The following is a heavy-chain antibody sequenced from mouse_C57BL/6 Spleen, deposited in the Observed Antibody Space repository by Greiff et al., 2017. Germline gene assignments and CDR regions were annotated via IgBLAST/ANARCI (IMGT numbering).Heavy chain of an antibody. CDR2: IYPGDGDT. J-gene: IGHJ2*01. Sequence: QVQLKESGPELVKPGASVKISCKASGYAFSSSWMNWVKQRPGKGLEWIGRIYPGDGDTNYNGKFKGKATLTADKSSSTAYMQLSSLTSEDSAVYFCARDGYYGCDYWGQGTTLTVSS. CDR3: ARDGYYGCDY. V-gene: IGHV1-82*01. CDR1: GYAFSSSW. D-gene: IGHD2-3*01.